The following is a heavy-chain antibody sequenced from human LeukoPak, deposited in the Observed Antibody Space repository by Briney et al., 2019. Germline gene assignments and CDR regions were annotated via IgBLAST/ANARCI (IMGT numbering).Heavy chain of an antibody. Sequence: SETLSLTCSVSDDSIRSDTFLWGWIRQPPGKGLEWIGNIYHSGIAHYNPSLQSRVTMSLDTSNNQFSLRLNSVTAADTAVYHCARRITYGRTFDYWGQGILVTVSS. CDR3: ARRITYGRTFDY. D-gene: IGHD2-15*01. V-gene: IGHV4-39*07. J-gene: IGHJ4*02. CDR1: DDSIRSDTFL. CDR2: IYHSGIA.